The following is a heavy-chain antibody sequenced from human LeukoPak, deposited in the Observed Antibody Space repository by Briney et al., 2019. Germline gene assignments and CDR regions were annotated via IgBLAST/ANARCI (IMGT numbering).Heavy chain of an antibody. D-gene: IGHD3-22*01. Sequence: SGGSLRLSCAASGFTFSDYYMSWIRQAPGKGLEWVSYISSSGSTIYYADSVKGRFTISRDNAKNSLYLQMNSLRPEDTAVYYCARRGYYDSSGYYYWGQGTLVTVSS. CDR2: ISSSGSTI. CDR3: ARRGYYDSSGYYY. CDR1: GFTFSDYY. V-gene: IGHV3-11*01. J-gene: IGHJ4*02.